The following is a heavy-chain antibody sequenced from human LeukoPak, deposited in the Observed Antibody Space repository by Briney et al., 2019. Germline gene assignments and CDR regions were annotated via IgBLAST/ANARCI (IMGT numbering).Heavy chain of an antibody. CDR1: GLTLSDAW. D-gene: IGHD2-15*01. Sequence: GGSLRLSCAASGLTLSDAWMSWVRQAPGKGLEWVGRIKSKTDGGTTDYAAPVKGRFTMSRDDSKNTLYLEMNSLKTEDTAVYYCTTYVCSGGSRYYFDNWGQGTLVTVSS. CDR3: TTYVCSGGSRYYFDN. J-gene: IGHJ4*02. CDR2: IKSKTDGGTT. V-gene: IGHV3-15*01.